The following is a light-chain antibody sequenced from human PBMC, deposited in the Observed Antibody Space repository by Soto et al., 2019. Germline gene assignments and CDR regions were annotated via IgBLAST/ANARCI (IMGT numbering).Light chain of an antibody. Sequence: EILLTPSPGTLSLYPGEIATLSCRASQSVSSSYLAWYQQKPGQAPRLLIYGASSRATGIPDRFSGSGSGTDFTLTISRLEPEDFAVYYCQQDGSSPRTFGQGTKVDIK. CDR1: QSVSSSY. CDR2: GAS. CDR3: QQDGSSPRT. J-gene: IGKJ1*01. V-gene: IGKV3-20*01.